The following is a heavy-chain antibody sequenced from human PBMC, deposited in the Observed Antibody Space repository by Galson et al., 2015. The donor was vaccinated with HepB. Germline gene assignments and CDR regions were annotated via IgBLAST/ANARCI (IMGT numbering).Heavy chain of an antibody. CDR2: ISWDGGST. Sequence: SLRLSCAASGFTFDDYTMHWVRQAPGKGLEWVSLISWDGGSTYYADSVKGRFTISRDNSKNSLYLQMNSLRTEDTALYYCAKDRGYSYSYYYGMDVWGQGTTVTVSS. CDR1: GFTFDDYT. D-gene: IGHD5-18*01. V-gene: IGHV3-43*01. CDR3: AKDRGYSYSYYYGMDV. J-gene: IGHJ6*02.